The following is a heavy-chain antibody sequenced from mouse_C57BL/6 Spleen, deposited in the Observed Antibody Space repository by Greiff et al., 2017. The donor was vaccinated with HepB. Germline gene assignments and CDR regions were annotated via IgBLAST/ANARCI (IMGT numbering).Heavy chain of an antibody. V-gene: IGHV1-52*01. CDR1: GYTFTSYW. Sequence: QVQLQQPGAELVRPGSSVKLSCKASGYTFTSYWMHWVKQRPIQGLEWIGNIDPSDSETHYNQKFKDKATLTVDKSSSTAYMQLSSLTSEDSAVYYCARLDYSNAYYAMDYWGQGTSVTVSS. D-gene: IGHD2-5*01. CDR2: IDPSDSET. CDR3: ARLDYSNAYYAMDY. J-gene: IGHJ4*01.